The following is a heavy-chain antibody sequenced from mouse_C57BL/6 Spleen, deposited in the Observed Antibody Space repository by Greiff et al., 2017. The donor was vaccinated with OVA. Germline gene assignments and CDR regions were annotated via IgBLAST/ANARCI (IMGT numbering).Heavy chain of an antibody. CDR2: IDPSDSYT. Sequence: QVQLKQPGAELVMPGASVKLSCKASGYTFTSYWMHWVKQRPGQGLEWIGEIDPSDSYTNYNQKFKGKSTLTVDKSSSTAYVQLSSLTSEDSAVYDCARPTAVVAPYWYFDVWGAGTTVTVSS. CDR3: ARPTAVVAPYWYFDV. V-gene: IGHV1-69*01. D-gene: IGHD1-1*01. J-gene: IGHJ1*01. CDR1: GYTFTSYW.